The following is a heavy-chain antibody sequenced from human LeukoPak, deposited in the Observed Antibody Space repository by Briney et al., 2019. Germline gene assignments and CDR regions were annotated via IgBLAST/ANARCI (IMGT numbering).Heavy chain of an antibody. Sequence: PGGSLRLSCAASGFSFNTYGMHWVRQALGKGLGWVASIQYDGRNIYYADSVKGRFTISRDNSRDTLYLQMNSLRAEDTAVYYCAKEPTGHSFGFDSWGQGTLVAVSS. D-gene: IGHD5-18*01. CDR2: IQYDGRNI. V-gene: IGHV3-30*02. CDR1: GFSFNTYG. J-gene: IGHJ4*02. CDR3: AKEPTGHSFGFDS.